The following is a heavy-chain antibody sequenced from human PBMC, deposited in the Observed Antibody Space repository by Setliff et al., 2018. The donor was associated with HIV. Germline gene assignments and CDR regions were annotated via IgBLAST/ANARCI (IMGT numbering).Heavy chain of an antibody. CDR2: ISAYNGNT. Sequence: ASVKVSCKASGYIFTDYYMHWVRQAPGQGLEWMGWISAYNGNTNYAQKLQGRVTMTTDTSTSTAYMELRSLRSDDTAVYYCASRSYGSSDYYYYMDVWGKGTTVTVSS. D-gene: IGHD5-18*01. CDR1: GYIFTDYY. CDR3: ASRSYGSSDYYYYMDV. J-gene: IGHJ6*03. V-gene: IGHV1-18*04.